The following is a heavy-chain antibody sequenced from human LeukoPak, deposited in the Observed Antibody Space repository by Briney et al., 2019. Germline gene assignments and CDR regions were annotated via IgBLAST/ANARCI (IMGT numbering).Heavy chain of an antibody. J-gene: IGHJ5*02. D-gene: IGHD3-10*01. CDR3: ARGRLGYYGSGSYHKGFDP. CDR1: GGSFSGYY. Sequence: SETLSLTCAVYGGSFSGYYWSWIRQPPGKGLEWIGEISHSGSTNYNPSLKSRVTISVDTSKNQFSLKLSSVTAADTAVYYCARGRLGYYGSGSYHKGFDPWGQGTLVTVSS. CDR2: ISHSGST. V-gene: IGHV4-34*01.